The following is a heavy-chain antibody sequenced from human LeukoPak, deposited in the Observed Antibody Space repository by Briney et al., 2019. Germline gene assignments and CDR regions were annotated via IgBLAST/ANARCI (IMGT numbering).Heavy chain of an antibody. Sequence: GGSLRLSCAASGFTFSSYAMHWVRQAPGKGLEWVAVISYDGSNKYYADSVKGRFTISRDNSKNTLYLQMNSLRAEDTAVYYCARVARPHYYDSSGYSNWFDPWGQGTLVTASS. CDR3: ARVARPHYYDSSGYSNWFDP. CDR1: GFTFSSYA. D-gene: IGHD3-22*01. J-gene: IGHJ5*02. CDR2: ISYDGSNK. V-gene: IGHV3-30*01.